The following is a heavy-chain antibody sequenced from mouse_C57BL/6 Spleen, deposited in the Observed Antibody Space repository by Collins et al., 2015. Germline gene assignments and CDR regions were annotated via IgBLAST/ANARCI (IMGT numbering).Heavy chain of an antibody. CDR3: VRGPSYSPFAY. Sequence: QIQLVQSGPELRSLERQSRSPARLLGXPSQNIRMHWVKQAPGKGFTWMGMIYTDTGESTSAEELKGRFAFSLETSARTAYLQINNLKNEDTSTYFCVRGPSYSPFAYWGQGTLVTVSA. V-gene: IGHV9-1*01. CDR1: GXPSQNIR. J-gene: IGHJ3*01. D-gene: IGHD2-10*01. CDR2: IYTDTGES.